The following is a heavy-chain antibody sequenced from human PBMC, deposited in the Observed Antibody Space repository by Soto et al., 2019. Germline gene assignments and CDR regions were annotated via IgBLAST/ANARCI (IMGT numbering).Heavy chain of an antibody. D-gene: IGHD3-3*01. CDR1: GYTFTSYG. Sequence: ASVKVSCKASGYTFTSYGISWVRQAPGQGLEWMGWISTYNGNTNYAQKLQGRVTMTTDTSTSTAHMDLRSLRSDDTAVYYCARDFFDMGYFDYWGQGTLVTVSS. V-gene: IGHV1-18*01. CDR3: ARDFFDMGYFDY. CDR2: ISTYNGNT. J-gene: IGHJ4*02.